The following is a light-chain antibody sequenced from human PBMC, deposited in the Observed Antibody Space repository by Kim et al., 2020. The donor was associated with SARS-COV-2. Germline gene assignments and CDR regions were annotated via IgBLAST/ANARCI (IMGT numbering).Light chain of an antibody. CDR2: AAS. CDR1: QDIGID. CDR3: QQSHSYPRT. J-gene: IGKJ1*01. V-gene: IGKV1-16*01. Sequence: PSVGDRVTITCRASQDIGIDLAWFQQKPGKAPKSLIYAASSLQSGVPSRFSGSRSGTEYTFSISSLQPEDFGTYYCQQSHSYPRTFGQGTKVEIK.